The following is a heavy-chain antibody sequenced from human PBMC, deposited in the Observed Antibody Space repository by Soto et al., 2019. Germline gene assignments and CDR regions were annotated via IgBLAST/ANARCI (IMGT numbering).Heavy chain of an antibody. CDR2: INAGNGNT. V-gene: IGHV1-3*01. Sequence: ASVYVSCKASGYTFTSYAMHCVRQAPGQRLEWMGWINAGNGNTKYSQKFQGRVTITRDTSASTAYMELSSLRSEDTAVYYCARWWSIKGNEDWGKRTLIIGSS. J-gene: IGHJ1*01. CDR3: ARWWSIKGNED. D-gene: IGHD2-8*02. CDR1: GYTFTSYA.